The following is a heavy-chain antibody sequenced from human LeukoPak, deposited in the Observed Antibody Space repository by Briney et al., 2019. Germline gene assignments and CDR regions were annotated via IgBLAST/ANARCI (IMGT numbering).Heavy chain of an antibody. V-gene: IGHV3-33*01. CDR3: ARDTSGYSGYDSGFDY. D-gene: IGHD5-12*01. J-gene: IGHJ4*02. Sequence: GRSLRLSCAASGFTFSSYGMHWVRQAPGKGLEWVAVIWYDGSNKYYADSVKGRFTISRDNSKNTLYLQMNSPRAEDTAVYYCARDTSGYSGYDSGFDYWGQGTLVTVSS. CDR1: GFTFSSYG. CDR2: IWYDGSNK.